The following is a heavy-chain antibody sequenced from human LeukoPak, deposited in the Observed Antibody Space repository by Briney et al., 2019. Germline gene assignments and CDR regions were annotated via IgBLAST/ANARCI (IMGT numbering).Heavy chain of an antibody. V-gene: IGHV4-34*01. D-gene: IGHD3-22*01. CDR3: ARVPFTWLDY. CDR2: INHSGST. J-gene: IGHJ4*02. CDR1: GGSFSGYY. Sequence: PSETLSLTCAVYGGSFSGYYWSWIRQPPGKGLEWIGEINHSGSTNYNPSLKSRVTISVDTSKNQFSLKLSSVTAADTAVYYCARVPFTWLDYWGQGTLVTVSS.